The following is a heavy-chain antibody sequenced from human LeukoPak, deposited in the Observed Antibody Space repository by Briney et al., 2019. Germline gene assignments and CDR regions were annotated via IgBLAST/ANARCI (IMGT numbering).Heavy chain of an antibody. CDR1: RFTCISDA. CDR3: AQVPTVTRN. D-gene: IGHD4-17*01. J-gene: IGHJ4*02. CDR2: ISGGGDRT. Sequence: GRSLRLSCAASRFTCISDAISWVRQAPGKGVEGVSAISGGGDRTYYADSVKGRFTISRDNSKNTLYLQMNSLRDEDTAVYYCAQVPTVTRNWGQGTLVTVSS. V-gene: IGHV3-23*01.